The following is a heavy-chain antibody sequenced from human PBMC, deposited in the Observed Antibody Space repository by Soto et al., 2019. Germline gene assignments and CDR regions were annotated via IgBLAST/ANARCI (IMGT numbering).Heavy chain of an antibody. CDR2: ISAYNGNT. D-gene: IGHD3-10*01. Sequence: QVQLAQSGAEVKKPGASVKVSCKASGYTFTSYGLSWVRQAPGQGLEWMGWISAYNGNTNYAQKLQGRVTMTTDTSTSTAYKELRSLRSADTAVYYCARDYGFGELFDPWGQGALVTVSS. CDR1: GYTFTSYG. J-gene: IGHJ5*02. CDR3: ARDYGFGELFDP. V-gene: IGHV1-18*01.